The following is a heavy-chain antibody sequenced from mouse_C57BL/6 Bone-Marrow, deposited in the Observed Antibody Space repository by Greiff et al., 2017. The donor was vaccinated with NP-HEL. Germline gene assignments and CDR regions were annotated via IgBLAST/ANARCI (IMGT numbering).Heavy chain of an antibody. Sequence: VQVVESGAELARPGASVKLSCKASGYTFTSYGISWVKQRPGQGLEWIGEIYPRSGNTYYNEKFKGKATLTADKSSSTAYMELRSLTSEDSAVYVCARWGDAYYFDYWGQGTTLTVSA. J-gene: IGHJ2*01. CDR3: ARWGDAYYFDY. CDR1: GYTFTSYG. V-gene: IGHV1-81*01. CDR2: IYPRSGNT.